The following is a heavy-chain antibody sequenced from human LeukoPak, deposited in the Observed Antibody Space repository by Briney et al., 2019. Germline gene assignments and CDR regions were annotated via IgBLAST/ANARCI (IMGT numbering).Heavy chain of an antibody. V-gene: IGHV3-23*01. CDR2: ISGSGGST. D-gene: IGHD3-22*01. J-gene: IGHJ1*01. Sequence: GGSLRLSCAVSGFTFSDYYMSWIRQAPGKGLEWVSAISGSGGSTYYADSVKGRFTISRDNSKNTLYLQMNSLRAEDTAVYYCAKTVIVVVIEYFQHWGQGTLVTVSS. CDR1: GFTFSDYY. CDR3: AKTVIVVVIEYFQH.